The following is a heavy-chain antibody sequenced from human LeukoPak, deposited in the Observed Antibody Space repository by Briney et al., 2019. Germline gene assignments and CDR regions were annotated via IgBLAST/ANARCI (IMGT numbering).Heavy chain of an antibody. CDR2: INPNSGDT. V-gene: IGHV1-2*06. CDR3: ARDSSGPLYYFDY. CDR1: GYTFTGYY. J-gene: IGHJ4*02. Sequence: GASVKVSCKTSGYTFTGYYLHWVRQAPGQGLEWMGRINPNSGDTNFAQKFQGRVTMTRDTSISTAYMELTRLRSDDTAVYYCARDSSGPLYYFDYWGQGTLVTVSS. D-gene: IGHD3-22*01.